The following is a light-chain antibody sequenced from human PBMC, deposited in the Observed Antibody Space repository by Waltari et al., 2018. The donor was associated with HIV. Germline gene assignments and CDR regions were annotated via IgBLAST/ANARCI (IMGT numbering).Light chain of an antibody. J-gene: IGLJ3*02. V-gene: IGLV3-21*02. CDR2: DDS. Sequence: SYVLTQPPSVSMAPGQTANITCGGNNLGSERVHWYQQKPGQAPVVVVYDDSDRPSGIPERFSGSNSGDTATLTISRVEAGDEADYYCQVWHRSSDHWVFGGGTKLTVL. CDR3: QVWHRSSDHWV. CDR1: NLGSER.